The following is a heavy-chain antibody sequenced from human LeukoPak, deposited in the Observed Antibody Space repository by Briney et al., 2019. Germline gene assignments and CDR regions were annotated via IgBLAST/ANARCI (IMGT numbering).Heavy chain of an antibody. J-gene: IGHJ5*02. D-gene: IGHD3-22*01. CDR2: IYSGGST. CDR3: ARVVILGGYNWFDP. Sequence: GGSLRLSCAASGFTVSSNYMSWVRQAPGKGLEWVSIIYSGGSTYYADSVKGRFTISRHNSKNTLYLQMNSLRAEDTAVYYCARVVILGGYNWFDPWGQGTLVTVSS. V-gene: IGHV3-53*04. CDR1: GFTVSSNY.